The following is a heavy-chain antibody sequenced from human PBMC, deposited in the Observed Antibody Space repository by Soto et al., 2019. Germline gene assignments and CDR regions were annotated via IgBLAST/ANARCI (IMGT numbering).Heavy chain of an antibody. CDR2: ISGGVDSA. Sequence: EVQLLESGGGLVQPGGSLRVSCAASGFTVSNFAMSWVRQSPGKGLEWVSSISGGVDSAYYADSVKGRFTISRDNSKNTLYLQLNSLRGDDTAVYYCATHWGLLWDDWFDYWGQGVLVTVSS. CDR3: ATHWGLLWDDWFDY. D-gene: IGHD1-26*01. J-gene: IGHJ4*02. V-gene: IGHV3-23*01. CDR1: GFTVSNFA.